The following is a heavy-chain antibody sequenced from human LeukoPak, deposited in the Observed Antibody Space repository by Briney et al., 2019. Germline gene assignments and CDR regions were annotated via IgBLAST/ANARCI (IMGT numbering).Heavy chain of an antibody. V-gene: IGHV3-7*01. Sequence: PGGSLRLSCAASGFMFGTYWMSWVRQAPGKGLEWVATITRDGSEMYYVDSVKGRFTISRDDAMNSLYLQLNSLRAEDTAVYFCARTPIYGGRYFDSWGQGTLATVSS. J-gene: IGHJ4*02. CDR3: ARTPIYGGRYFDS. CDR2: ITRDGSEM. D-gene: IGHD4-23*01. CDR1: GFMFGTYW.